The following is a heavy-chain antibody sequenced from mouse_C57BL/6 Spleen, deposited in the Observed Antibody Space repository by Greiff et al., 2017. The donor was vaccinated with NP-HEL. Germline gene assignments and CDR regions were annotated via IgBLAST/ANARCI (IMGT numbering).Heavy chain of an antibody. CDR1: GYTFTSYW. J-gene: IGHJ1*03. D-gene: IGHD2-5*01. CDR2: IHPNSGST. Sequence: QVQLQQPGAELVKPGASVKLSCKASGYTFTSYWMHWVKQRPGQGLEWIGMIHPNSGSTNYNEKFTSKATLTVDKSSSTAYMQLSSLTSEDSAVYYCARMPTIVTSYWYFDVWGTGTTVTVSS. CDR3: ARMPTIVTSYWYFDV. V-gene: IGHV1-64*01.